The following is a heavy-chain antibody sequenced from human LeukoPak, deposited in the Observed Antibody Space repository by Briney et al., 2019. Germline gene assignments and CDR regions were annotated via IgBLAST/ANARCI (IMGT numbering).Heavy chain of an antibody. D-gene: IGHD3-22*01. CDR1: GFTISDNS. CDR2: VTGSGANT. Sequence: GGSLRLSCADSGFTISDNSMTRVRQSPGKGLGWGSTVTGSGANTYYGDSVKGGFTIPRDNTTNTAYMQMKSLRAEETAVSYCVRRCKGESSGARWFVPWGQGTLVTVSS. CDR3: VRRCKGESSGARWFVP. J-gene: IGHJ5*02. V-gene: IGHV3-23*01.